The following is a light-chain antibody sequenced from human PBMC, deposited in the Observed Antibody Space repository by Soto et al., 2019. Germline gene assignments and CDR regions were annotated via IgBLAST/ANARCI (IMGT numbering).Light chain of an antibody. CDR3: QQRSSWPRIT. CDR2: GAS. Sequence: EIVLAQSPATLSLSPGQSATLSCRASQSASRYLAWYQQKAGQAPRLLIYGASNRATGTPARFSGSGSGTDFALTITSLEPEDFAVYYCQQRSSWPRITFGQGTRLEIK. V-gene: IGKV3-11*01. CDR1: QSASRY. J-gene: IGKJ5*01.